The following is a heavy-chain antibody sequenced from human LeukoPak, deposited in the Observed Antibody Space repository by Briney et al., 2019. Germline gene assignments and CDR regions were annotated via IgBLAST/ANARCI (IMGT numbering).Heavy chain of an antibody. CDR1: GGSISSSSYY. CDR3: ARNNGDRDY. D-gene: IGHD4-17*01. CDR2: IYYSGST. J-gene: IGHJ4*02. Sequence: SETLSLTCTVSGGSISSSSYYWGWIRQPPGKGLEWIGSIYYSGSTSYNPSLKSRVTISVDTSKNQFSLKLSSVTAADTAVYYCARNNGDRDYWGQGTLVTVSS. V-gene: IGHV4-39*01.